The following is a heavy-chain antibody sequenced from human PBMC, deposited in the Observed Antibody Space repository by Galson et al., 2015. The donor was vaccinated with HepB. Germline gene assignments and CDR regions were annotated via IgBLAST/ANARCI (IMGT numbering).Heavy chain of an antibody. D-gene: IGHD4-17*01. CDR2: INPNSGGT. J-gene: IGHJ4*02. CDR3: ARGLLDDYGDYSESASAGVFDY. V-gene: IGHV1-2*04. CDR1: GYTFTGYY. Sequence: SVKVSCKASGYTFTGYYMHWVRQAPGQGLEWMGWINPNSGGTNYAQKFQGWVTMTRDTSISTAYMELSRLRSDDTAVYYCARGLLDDYGDYSESASAGVFDYWGQGTLVTVSS.